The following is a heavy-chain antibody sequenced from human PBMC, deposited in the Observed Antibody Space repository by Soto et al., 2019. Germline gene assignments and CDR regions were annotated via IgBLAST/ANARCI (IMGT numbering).Heavy chain of an antibody. CDR1: GFTFSSYG. D-gene: IGHD1-1*01. CDR2: IWYDGSNK. V-gene: IGHV3-33*01. Sequence: PGGSLRLSCAASGFTFSSYGMHWVRQAPGKGLEWVAVIWYDGSNKYYADSVKGRFTISRDNSKNTLYLQMNSLRAEDTAVYYCARDVTGTAPQGYFDYWGQGTLVTVS. CDR3: ARDVTGTAPQGYFDY. J-gene: IGHJ4*02.